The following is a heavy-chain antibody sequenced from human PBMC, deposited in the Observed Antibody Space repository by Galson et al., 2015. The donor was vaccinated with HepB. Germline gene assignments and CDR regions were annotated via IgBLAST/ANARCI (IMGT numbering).Heavy chain of an antibody. J-gene: IGHJ5*02. CDR1: GFTFSSYS. Sequence: SLRLSCAASGFTFSSYSMNWVRQAPGQGLEWISSISFTSYYISYADSVKGRFTISRDNGKNSLFLHMNSLRAEDTAVYYCARDAGGSGWEGGWFDPWGQGTLVTVSS. CDR3: ARDAGGSGWEGGWFDP. V-gene: IGHV3-21*01. CDR2: ISFTSYYI. D-gene: IGHD6-19*01.